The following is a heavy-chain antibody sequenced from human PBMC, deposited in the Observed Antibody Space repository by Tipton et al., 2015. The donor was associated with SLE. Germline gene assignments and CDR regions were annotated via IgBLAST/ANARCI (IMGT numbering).Heavy chain of an antibody. V-gene: IGHV4-4*02. CDR3: ARDPNGGYGSFDY. CDR1: GGSISSDNW. J-gene: IGHJ4*02. D-gene: IGHD7-27*01. CDR2: IYYSGSS. Sequence: GLVKPSGTLSLTCAVSGGSISSDNWWSWVRQPPGKGLEWIGRIYYSGSSYYNPSLKSQVTISVDTSKNQFSLKLSSVTAADTAVYYCARDPNGGYGSFDYWGLGALVTVSS.